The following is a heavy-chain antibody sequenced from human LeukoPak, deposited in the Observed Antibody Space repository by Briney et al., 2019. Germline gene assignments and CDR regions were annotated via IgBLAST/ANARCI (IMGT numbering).Heavy chain of an antibody. V-gene: IGHV5-51*01. J-gene: IGHJ5*02. D-gene: IGHD6-19*01. Sequence: GESLKISCKGSGYSFTSYWIGWVRQMPGKGLEWMGIIYPGDSDTRYSPSFQGQVTISADKSISTAYLQWSSLKASDTAMYYCARHLPTLAGTCWFDPWGQGTLVTVSS. CDR1: GYSFTSYW. CDR3: ARHLPTLAGTCWFDP. CDR2: IYPGDSDT.